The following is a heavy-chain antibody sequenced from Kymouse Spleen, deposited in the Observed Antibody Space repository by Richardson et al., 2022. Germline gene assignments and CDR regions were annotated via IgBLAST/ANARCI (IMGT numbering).Heavy chain of an antibody. J-gene: IGHJ5*02. V-gene: IGHV4-34*01. Sequence: QVQLQQWGAGLLKPSETLSLTCAVYGGSFSGYYWSWIRQPPGKGLEWIGEINHSGSTNYNPSLKSRVTISVDTSKNQFSLKLSSVTAADTAVYYCARGIGYYGSGSSHWFDPWGQGTLVTVSS. CDR2: INHSGST. CDR3: ARGIGYYGSGSSHWFDP. D-gene: IGHD3-10*01. CDR1: GGSFSGYY.